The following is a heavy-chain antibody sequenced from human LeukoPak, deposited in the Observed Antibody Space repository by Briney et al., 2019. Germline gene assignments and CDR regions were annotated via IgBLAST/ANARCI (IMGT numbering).Heavy chain of an antibody. Sequence: SETLSLTCTVSGGSIRSYYWSWIRQPPGKGLEWIGYIYNSGSTNYNPSLKSRVTTSVDTSKNQFSLKLSAVTAADTAVYYCASSYGSGTYHYFTYWGQGTLVTVSS. CDR2: IYNSGST. V-gene: IGHV4-59*01. CDR3: ASSYGSGTYHYFTY. D-gene: IGHD3-10*01. CDR1: GGSIRSYY. J-gene: IGHJ4*02.